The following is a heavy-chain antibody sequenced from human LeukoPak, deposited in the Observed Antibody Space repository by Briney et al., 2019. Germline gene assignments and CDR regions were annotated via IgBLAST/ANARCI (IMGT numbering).Heavy chain of an antibody. Sequence: ASVKVSCKVSGYTLTELSMHWVRQAPGKGLEWMGGFDPEDGETIYAQKFQGRVTMTEDTSTDTAYMELSSLRSEDTAVYYCATVDIVGATRADAFDIWGQGTMVTVSP. CDR2: FDPEDGET. CDR1: GYTLTELS. CDR3: ATVDIVGATRADAFDI. V-gene: IGHV1-24*01. D-gene: IGHD1-26*01. J-gene: IGHJ3*02.